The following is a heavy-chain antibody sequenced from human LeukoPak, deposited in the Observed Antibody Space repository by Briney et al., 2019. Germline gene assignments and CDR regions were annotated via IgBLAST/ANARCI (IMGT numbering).Heavy chain of an antibody. CDR1: GFTFSGYA. D-gene: IGHD3-10*01. V-gene: IGHV3-23*01. CDR2: ISGSGGST. J-gene: IGHJ4*02. CDR3: AKSLRGRETSSFDY. Sequence: PGRSLRLSCAVSGFTFSGYAMSWVRQAPGKGLEWVSVISGSGGSTYHADSVEARFTISRDHAKNTLYLQMNSLRAEDTAVYYCAKSLRGRETSSFDYWGQGTLVTVSS.